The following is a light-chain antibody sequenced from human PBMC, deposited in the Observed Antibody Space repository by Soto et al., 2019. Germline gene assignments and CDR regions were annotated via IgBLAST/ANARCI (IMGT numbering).Light chain of an antibody. J-gene: IGLJ1*01. CDR2: EVS. CDR1: SSDVGGHNY. Sequence: QSALTQPASVSGSPGQSITISCTGTSSDVGGHNYVSWYQHHPGKAPKFMIYEVSYRPSGVSNRFSGSKSGNTASLTISGLQAEDEADYYCSSYTSSSTFYVFVTGTKLTVL. V-gene: IGLV2-14*01. CDR3: SSYTSSSTFYV.